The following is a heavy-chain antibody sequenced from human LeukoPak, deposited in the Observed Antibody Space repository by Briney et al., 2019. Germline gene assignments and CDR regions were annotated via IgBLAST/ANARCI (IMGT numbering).Heavy chain of an antibody. CDR2: IYYSGST. Sequence: SQTLSLTCTVSGGSISSGDYYWSWIRQPPGEGLEWIGYIYYSGSTYYNPSLKSRVTISVDTSKNQFSLKLSSVTAADTAVYYCANWWVVMEWGYFDYWGQGTLVTVSS. CDR1: GGSISSGDYY. CDR3: ANWWVVMEWGYFDY. J-gene: IGHJ4*02. V-gene: IGHV4-30-4*01. D-gene: IGHD2-8*02.